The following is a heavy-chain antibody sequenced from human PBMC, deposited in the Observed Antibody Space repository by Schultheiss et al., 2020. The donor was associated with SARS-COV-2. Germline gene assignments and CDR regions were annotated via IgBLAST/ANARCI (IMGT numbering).Heavy chain of an antibody. CDR1: GFTVSSNY. CDR2: IYSDGST. Sequence: GGSLRLSCAASGFTVSSNYMSWVRQAPGKGLEWVSVIYSDGSTYYADSVKGRFTISRDNSKNTLYLQMNSLRVEDTAVYYCARSSYEYGSFDHWGQGALVTVSS. J-gene: IGHJ4*02. D-gene: IGHD2-2*01. CDR3: ARSSYEYGSFDH. V-gene: IGHV3-66*01.